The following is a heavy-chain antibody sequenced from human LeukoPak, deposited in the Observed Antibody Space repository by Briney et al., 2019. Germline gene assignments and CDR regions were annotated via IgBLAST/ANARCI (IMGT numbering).Heavy chain of an antibody. J-gene: IGHJ4*02. Sequence: SETLSLTCAVYGGSFSGYYWSWIRQPPGKGLEWIGEINHSGSTNYNPSLKSRVTISVDTSKNQFSLKLSSVTAADTAVYYCARGMGYWGQGTLVTVSS. CDR2: INHSGST. D-gene: IGHD3-16*01. CDR3: ARGMGY. V-gene: IGHV4-34*01. CDR1: GGSFSGYY.